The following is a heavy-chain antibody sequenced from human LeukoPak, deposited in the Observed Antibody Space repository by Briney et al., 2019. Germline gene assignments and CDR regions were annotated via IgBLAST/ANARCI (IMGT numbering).Heavy chain of an antibody. J-gene: IGHJ4*02. CDR3: AKYRAAMRITMVRGVAPLY. CDR2: ISGSGNGT. D-gene: IGHD3-10*01. Sequence: TGGSLRLSCEASGFTFSSYSSSWVRQAPGKGLEWVAAISGSGNGTSYADSVRGRFTVSRDSSKDTIYLEMDSLRAEDTAVYYCAKYRAAMRITMVRGVAPLYWGQGTLVTVSS. CDR1: GFTFSSYS. V-gene: IGHV3-23*01.